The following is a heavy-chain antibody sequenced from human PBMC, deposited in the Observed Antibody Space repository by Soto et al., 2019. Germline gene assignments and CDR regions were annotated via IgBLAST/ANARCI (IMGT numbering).Heavy chain of an antibody. J-gene: IGHJ4*02. D-gene: IGHD6-6*01. CDR2: IYHSGST. CDR3: AKCITALGPIDY. V-gene: IGHV4-4*02. Sequence: QVQLKESGPGLVKPSGTLSLTCAVSGDSIRSSNWWSWVRQPPGKGLEWIGEIYHSGSTNYNPSLKSRVTISVDKSKNQFSLKLSSVTAADTAVYYCAKCITALGPIDYWGQGTLVTVSS. CDR1: GDSIRSSNW.